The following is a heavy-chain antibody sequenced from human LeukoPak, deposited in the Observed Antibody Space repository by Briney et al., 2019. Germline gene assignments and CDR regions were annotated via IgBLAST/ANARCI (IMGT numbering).Heavy chain of an antibody. CDR3: ARDLGRYYYDSSGYDDDY. Sequence: GGSLRLSCAASGFTFSSYSMNWVRQAPGKGLEGVSSISSSSSYIYYADSVKGRFTISRDNAKNSLYLQMNSLRAEDTAVYYCARDLGRYYYDSSGYDDDYWGQGTLVTVSS. V-gene: IGHV3-21*01. J-gene: IGHJ4*02. CDR1: GFTFSSYS. D-gene: IGHD3-22*01. CDR2: ISSSSSYI.